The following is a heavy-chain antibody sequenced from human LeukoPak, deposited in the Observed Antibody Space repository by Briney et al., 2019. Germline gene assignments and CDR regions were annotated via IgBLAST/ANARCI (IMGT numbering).Heavy chain of an antibody. CDR1: GYTFTSYY. J-gene: IGHJ4*02. D-gene: IGHD2-2*01. CDR3: ARDADQLLWGYYFDY. V-gene: IGHV1-46*01. CDR2: INPSGGST. Sequence: GASVKVSCKASGYTFTSYYMHWVRQAPGQGLEWMGIINPSGGSTSYAQKFQGRVTMTRDTSTSTVYMELSSLRSEDTAVYYCARDADQLLWGYYFDYWGQGTLVTVYS.